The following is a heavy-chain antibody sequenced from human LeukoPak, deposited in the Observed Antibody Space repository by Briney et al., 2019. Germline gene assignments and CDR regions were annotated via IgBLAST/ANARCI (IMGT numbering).Heavy chain of an antibody. J-gene: IGHJ4*02. CDR1: GFTVSTNY. Sequence: GGSLRLSCAASGFTVSTNYMNWVRQAPGKGLEWVSVVYMGGTTYYADSVNGRFTISRDSSKNTIYLQMNNLRAEDTAVYYCARGLLRDGYTYTYSFDYWGQGTLVTVSS. D-gene: IGHD5-18*01. V-gene: IGHV3-66*01. CDR2: VYMGGTT. CDR3: ARGLLRDGYTYTYSFDY.